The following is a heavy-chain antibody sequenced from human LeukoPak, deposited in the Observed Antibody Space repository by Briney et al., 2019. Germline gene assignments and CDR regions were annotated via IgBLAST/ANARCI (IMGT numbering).Heavy chain of an antibody. Sequence: GGSLRLSCAAPGLTVSSNCISWVRKAPGKGLEWVSVLYGDGSTYYADSVKGRFTISRDISKNTRYLQMNSLRAEDTGVYYCARSTQTYYDSSGYYPGFFDYWGQGTLVTVSS. CDR2: LYGDGST. CDR3: ARSTQTYYDSSGYYPGFFDY. V-gene: IGHV3-66*01. J-gene: IGHJ4*02. D-gene: IGHD3-22*01. CDR1: GLTVSSNC.